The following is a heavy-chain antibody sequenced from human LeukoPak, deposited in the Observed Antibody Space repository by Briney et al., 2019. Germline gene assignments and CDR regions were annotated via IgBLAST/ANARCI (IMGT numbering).Heavy chain of an antibody. Sequence: SVKVSCKASGFTFTSSAVQWVRQARGQRLEWIGWIVVGSGNTNYAQKFQERVTITRDMSTSTAYMELSSLRSEDTAVYYCTTDGLRDGVGFDYWGQGTLVTVSS. CDR2: IVVGSGNT. CDR3: TTDGLRDGVGFDY. V-gene: IGHV1-58*01. J-gene: IGHJ4*02. CDR1: GFTFTSSA. D-gene: IGHD2-8*01.